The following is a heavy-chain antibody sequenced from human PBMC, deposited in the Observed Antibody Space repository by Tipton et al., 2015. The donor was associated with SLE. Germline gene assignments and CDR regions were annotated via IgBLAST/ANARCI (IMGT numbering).Heavy chain of an antibody. V-gene: IGHV1-2*02. Sequence: QVQLVQSGAEVKKPGASVKVSCKASGYTFTGYYMHWVRQAPGQGLEWMGWINPNSGGTNYAQKFQGRVTMTRDTSISPAYMELRRPRSDDTAVYYCATLEARGYGMDVWGQGTTVSVSS. D-gene: IGHD5-12*01. CDR2: INPNSGGT. CDR1: GYTFTGYY. CDR3: ATLEARGYGMDV. J-gene: IGHJ6*02.